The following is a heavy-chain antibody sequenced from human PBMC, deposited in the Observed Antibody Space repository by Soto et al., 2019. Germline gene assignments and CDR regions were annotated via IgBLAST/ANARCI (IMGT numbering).Heavy chain of an antibody. D-gene: IGHD3-10*01. CDR2: IIPFHGVT. CDR3: TRDWEITVSTWSFGGF. J-gene: IGHJ4*02. CDR1: GGTFSPYT. V-gene: IGHV1-69*08. Sequence: QVQLVQSGAEVKKPGSSVKVSCKASGGTFSPYTINWVRQAPGQGLEWMGRIIPFHGVTNYAQKFQARVTITADKSTRTAYLGLSGLRFEATAMYYCTRDWEITVSTWSFGGFWGRGTLVTVSS.